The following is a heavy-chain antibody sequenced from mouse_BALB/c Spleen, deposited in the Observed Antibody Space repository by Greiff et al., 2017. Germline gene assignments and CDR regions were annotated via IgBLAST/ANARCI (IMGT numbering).Heavy chain of an antibody. D-gene: IGHD2-1*01. CDR1: GFTFSSYG. V-gene: IGHV5-6-3*01. J-gene: IGHJ4*01. CDR3: ARGNYLYAMDY. CDR2: INSNGGST. Sequence: EVNLVESGGGLVQPGGSLKLSCAASGFTFSSYGMSWVRQTPGKRLELVATINSNGGSTYYPDSVKGRFTISRDNAKNTLYLQMSSLTSEDTAMYYCARGNYLYAMDYWGQGTSVTVSS.